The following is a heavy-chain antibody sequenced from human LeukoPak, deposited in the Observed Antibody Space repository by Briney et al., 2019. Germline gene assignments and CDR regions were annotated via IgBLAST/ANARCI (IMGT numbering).Heavy chain of an antibody. D-gene: IGHD5-18*01. CDR3: ARGYVDTAYYFDY. Sequence: SETLSLTCAVSGGSISSGGYSWSWIRQPPGKGLEWIGYIYHSGTTYYNPSLKSRVTISVDRSKNQFSLKLSSVTAADTTVYYCARGYVDTAYYFDYWGQGTLVTVSS. J-gene: IGHJ4*02. V-gene: IGHV4-30-2*01. CDR2: IYHSGTT. CDR1: GGSISSGGYS.